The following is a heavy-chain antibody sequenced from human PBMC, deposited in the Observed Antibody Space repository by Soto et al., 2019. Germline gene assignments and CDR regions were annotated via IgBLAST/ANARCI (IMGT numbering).Heavy chain of an antibody. V-gene: IGHV4-30-4*01. CDR2: IYYSGST. D-gene: IGHD5-12*01. J-gene: IGHJ4*02. CDR1: GGSISSGDYY. CDR3: ASDGYGGLDY. Sequence: QVQLQESGPGLVKPSQTLSLTCTVSGGSISSGDYYWSWIRQPPGKGLEWIGYIYYSGSTYYNPSLRRRVTLAVDTSKNQCSLKPRSVTAADTAVYYCASDGYGGLDYWCQGTLVTVSS.